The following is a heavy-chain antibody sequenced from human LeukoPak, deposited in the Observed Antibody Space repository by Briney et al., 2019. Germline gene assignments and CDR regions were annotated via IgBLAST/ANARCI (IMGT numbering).Heavy chain of an antibody. Sequence: GGSLRLSRAASGFTFSSYAMSWVRQAPGKGLEWVSAISGSGGSTYYADSVKGRFTISRDNSKNTLYLQMNSLRAEDTAVYYCAKGILRYFDWLLSPLDYWGQGTLVTVSS. J-gene: IGHJ4*02. CDR3: AKGILRYFDWLLSPLDY. V-gene: IGHV3-23*01. CDR2: ISGSGGST. CDR1: GFTFSSYA. D-gene: IGHD3-9*01.